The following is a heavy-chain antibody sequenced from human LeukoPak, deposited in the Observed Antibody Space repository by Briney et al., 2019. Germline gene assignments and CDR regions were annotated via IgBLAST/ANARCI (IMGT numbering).Heavy chain of an antibody. V-gene: IGHV4-34*01. D-gene: IGHD2-2*01. J-gene: IGHJ5*02. Sequence: PSETLSLTCAVYGGSFSGYYWSWIRQPPGKGLEWIGEINHSGSTYYNPSLKSRVTISVDTSKNQFSLKLSSVTAADTAVYYCARDCVSVPAAAGIRGVYNWFDPWGQGTLVTVSS. CDR3: ARDCVSVPAAAGIRGVYNWFDP. CDR2: INHSGST. CDR1: GGSFSGYY.